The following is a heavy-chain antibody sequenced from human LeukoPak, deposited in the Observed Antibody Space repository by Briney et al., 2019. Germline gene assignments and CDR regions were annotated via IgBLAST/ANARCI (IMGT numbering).Heavy chain of an antibody. D-gene: IGHD3-22*01. CDR2: IYYSGST. V-gene: IGHV4-59*01. Sequence: SETLSLTCTVSGGSFSNYYWSWVRQSPGKGLEWIGYIYYSGSTNYNPSLKSRVFISVDTSKSQFSLKLSSVTAADTAVYYCARDHYYDSSGYTFRHWGQGTLVSVSS. CDR3: ARDHYYDSSGYTFRH. CDR1: GGSFSNYY. J-gene: IGHJ1*01.